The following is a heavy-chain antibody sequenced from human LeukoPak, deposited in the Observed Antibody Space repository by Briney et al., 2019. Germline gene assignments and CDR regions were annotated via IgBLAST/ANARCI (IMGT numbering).Heavy chain of an antibody. D-gene: IGHD2-15*01. CDR3: ARRTPGYCSGGSCYGFQH. V-gene: IGHV3-48*04. Sequence: GGSLRLSCTASGFTFNTYSMNWVRQAPGKGLEWVSYISSGGSTIYYADSVKGRFTISRDNAKNSLYLQMNSLRAEDTAVYYCARRTPGYCSGGSCYGFQHWGQGTLVTVSS. J-gene: IGHJ1*01. CDR1: GFTFNTYS. CDR2: ISSGGSTI.